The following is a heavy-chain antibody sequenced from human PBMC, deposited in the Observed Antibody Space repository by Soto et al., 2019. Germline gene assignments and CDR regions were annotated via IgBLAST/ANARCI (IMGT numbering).Heavy chain of an antibody. CDR3: AREADYDILTGNYYGMDV. CDR1: GFTFSSYS. V-gene: IGHV3-21*01. J-gene: IGHJ6*02. D-gene: IGHD3-9*01. Sequence: GGSLRLSCAASGFTFSSYSMNWVRQAPGKGLEWVSFISISSSYIYFAYLVKGRFNISRDNAKNSLYLQMNSLRAEDTAFYFCAREADYDILTGNYYGMDVWGQGTTVTVSS. CDR2: ISISSSYI.